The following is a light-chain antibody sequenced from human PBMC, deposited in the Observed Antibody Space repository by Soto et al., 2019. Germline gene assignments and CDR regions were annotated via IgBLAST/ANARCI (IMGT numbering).Light chain of an antibody. CDR1: QSIGTW. CDR2: DAS. V-gene: IGKV1-5*01. CDR3: QQYNSYST. Sequence: RMTQSCSPRSGCVGDRVTITCRASQSIGTWLAWYQQKPGKAPKLLIYDASSLESGVPSRFSGSGSGTEFTLTISSLQPDDFATYYCQQYNSYSTFGQGTKVDIK. J-gene: IGKJ1*01.